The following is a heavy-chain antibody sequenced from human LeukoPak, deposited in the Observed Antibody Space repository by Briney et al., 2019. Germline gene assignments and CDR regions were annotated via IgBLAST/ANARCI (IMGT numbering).Heavy chain of an antibody. CDR3: ARSVRGAMSGYYYYMDV. J-gene: IGHJ6*03. V-gene: IGHV4-4*07. CDR2: IYTSGST. D-gene: IGHD3-10*01. CDR1: GDFITAYY. Sequence: SETLSLTCTVSGDFITAYYWSWIRQPAGKGLEWIGRIYTSGSTNYNPSLKSRVTISVDTSKNQFSLKLSSVTAADTAVYYCARSVRGAMSGYYYYMDVWGKGTTVTISS.